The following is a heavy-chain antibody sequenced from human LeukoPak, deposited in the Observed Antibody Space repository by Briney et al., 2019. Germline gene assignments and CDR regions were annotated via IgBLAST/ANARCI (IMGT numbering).Heavy chain of an antibody. Sequence: SGGSLRLSCAASGFTFDDYAMHWVRQAPGKGLEWVSGISWNSGSIGYADSVKGRFTISRDNAKNSLYLQMNSLRAEDAALYYCAKDRKYGDGYSGFDYWGQGTLVTVSS. V-gene: IGHV3-9*01. D-gene: IGHD5-24*01. CDR3: AKDRKYGDGYSGFDY. J-gene: IGHJ4*02. CDR1: GFTFDDYA. CDR2: ISWNSGSI.